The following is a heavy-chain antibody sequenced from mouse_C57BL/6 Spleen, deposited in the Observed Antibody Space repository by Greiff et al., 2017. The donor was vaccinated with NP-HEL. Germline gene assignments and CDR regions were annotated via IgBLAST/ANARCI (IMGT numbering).Heavy chain of an antibody. CDR3: ARDYYGPHWYFDV. Sequence: VQLQQSGAELARPGASVKMSCKASGYTFTSYTMHWVKQRPGQGLEWIGYINPSSGYTKYNQKFKDKATLTADKSSSTAYMQLSSLTSEDSAVYYCARDYYGPHWYFDVWGTGTTVTVSS. CDR2: INPSSGYT. CDR1: GYTFTSYT. J-gene: IGHJ1*03. D-gene: IGHD1-1*01. V-gene: IGHV1-4*01.